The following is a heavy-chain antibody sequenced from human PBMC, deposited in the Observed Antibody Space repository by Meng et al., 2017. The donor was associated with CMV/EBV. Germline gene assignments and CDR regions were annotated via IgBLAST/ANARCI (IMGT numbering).Heavy chain of an antibody. V-gene: IGHV3-30-3*01. J-gene: IGHJ4*02. Sequence: VELVEVGGDVVMPGLSLGLSCAASGFTFSWYSMPWFSEAPGKGLEWLAVISYDGSNKYYADSVKGRFTISRDNSKIKLYLQMNSLRAEDTAVYYCARGSVAGFDYWGQGTLVTVSS. CDR3: ARGSVAGFDY. CDR1: GFTFSWYS. D-gene: IGHD6-19*01. CDR2: ISYDGSNK.